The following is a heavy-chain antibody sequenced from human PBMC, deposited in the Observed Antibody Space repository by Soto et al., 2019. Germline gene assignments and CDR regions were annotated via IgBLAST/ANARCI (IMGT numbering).Heavy chain of an antibody. CDR1: GFTFSSYG. V-gene: IGHV3-33*01. D-gene: IGHD2-2*01. CDR3: ARAQGVPAAMRLYYYYYMDV. CDR2: IWYDGSNK. Sequence: GGSLRLSCAASGFTFSSYGMHWVRQAPGKGLEWVAVIWYDGSNKYYADSVKGRFTISRDNSKNTLYLQMNSLRAEDTAVYYCARAQGVPAAMRLYYYYYMDVWGKGTTVTVSS. J-gene: IGHJ6*03.